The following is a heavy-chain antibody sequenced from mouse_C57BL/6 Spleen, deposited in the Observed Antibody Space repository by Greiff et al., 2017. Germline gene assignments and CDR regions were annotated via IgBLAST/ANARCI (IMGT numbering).Heavy chain of an antibody. J-gene: IGHJ2*01. CDR3: ARSGTGVYFGC. CDR2: IDPSDSYT. V-gene: IGHV1-69*01. CDR1: GYTFTSYW. D-gene: IGHD4-1*01. Sequence: QVQLQQPGAELVMPGASVKLSCKASGYTFTSYWMHWVKQRPGQGLEWIGEIDPSDSYTNYNQKFKGKSTLTVDKSSSTAYMQLSSLTSEDSAVYYCARSGTGVYFGCWGQGTTLTVSS.